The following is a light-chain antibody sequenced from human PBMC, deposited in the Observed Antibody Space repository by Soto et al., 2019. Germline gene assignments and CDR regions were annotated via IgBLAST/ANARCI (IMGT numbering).Light chain of an antibody. CDR2: AAS. CDR1: QSISRY. J-gene: IGKJ4*01. Sequence: DIQMTQSPSPLSASVGDRVTVTCRASQSISRYLNWYQQKPGNAPKLLIYAASNLQSGVPSRLSGSGSGTDFTLTISSLHPEDFATYFCQQSHTPPLTFGGGTKVDIK. CDR3: QQSHTPPLT. V-gene: IGKV1-39*01.